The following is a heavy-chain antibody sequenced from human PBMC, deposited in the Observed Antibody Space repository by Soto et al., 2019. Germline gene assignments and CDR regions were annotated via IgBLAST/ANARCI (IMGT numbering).Heavy chain of an antibody. D-gene: IGHD2-2*01. CDR1: GYTFTSYY. V-gene: IGHV1-46*03. CDR3: ASLNLGYCSSTSCFLIDAFDI. J-gene: IGHJ3*02. Sequence: QVQLVQSGAEVKKPGASVKVSCKASGYTFTSYYMHWVRQAPGQGLEWMGIINPSGGSTSYAQKFQGRVTMTRVTSTSTVYMELSSLRSEDTAVYYCASLNLGYCSSTSCFLIDAFDIWGQGTMVTVSS. CDR2: INPSGGST.